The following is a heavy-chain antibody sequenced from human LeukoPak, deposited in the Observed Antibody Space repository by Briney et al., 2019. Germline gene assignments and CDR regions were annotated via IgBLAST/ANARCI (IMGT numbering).Heavy chain of an antibody. J-gene: IGHJ6*03. D-gene: IGHD6-13*01. CDR2: ISAYNGNT. Sequence: ASVKVSCKASGYTFTSYGISWVRQAPGQGLEWMGWISAYNGNTNYAQKLQGRVTMTTDTSTSTAYMEPRSLRSDDTAVYYCARDRAHRAAASRKDYYYYYMDVWGKGTTVTVSS. V-gene: IGHV1-18*01. CDR3: ARDRAHRAAASRKDYYYYYMDV. CDR1: GYTFTSYG.